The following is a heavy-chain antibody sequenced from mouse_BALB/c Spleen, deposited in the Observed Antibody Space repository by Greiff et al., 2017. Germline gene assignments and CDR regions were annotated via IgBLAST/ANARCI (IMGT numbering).Heavy chain of an antibody. CDR3: ARGLRGYDAMDY. D-gene: IGHD3-1*01. J-gene: IGHJ4*01. V-gene: IGHV5-6-5*01. CDR1: GFTFSSYA. Sequence: EVKLMESGGGLVKPGGSLKLSCAASGFTFSSYAMSWVRQTPEKRLEWVASISSGGSTYYPDSVKGRFTISRDNARNILYLQMSSLRSEDTAMYYCARGLRGYDAMDYWGQGTSVTVSS. CDR2: ISSGGST.